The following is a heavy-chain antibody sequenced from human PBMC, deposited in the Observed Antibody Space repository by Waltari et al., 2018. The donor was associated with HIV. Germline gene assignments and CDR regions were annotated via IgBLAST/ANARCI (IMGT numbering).Heavy chain of an antibody. J-gene: IGHJ5*02. V-gene: IGHV1-69*06. CDR2: IIPIFGTA. CDR3: ARSPLHYSTVTRWFDP. Sequence: QVQLVQSGAEVKKPGSSVKVSCKASGGTFSSYAISWVRQAPGQGLEWMGGIIPIFGTANYAQKFQGRVTITADKSTSTAYMELSSLRSEDTAVYYCARSPLHYSTVTRWFDPWGQGTLVTVSS. CDR1: GGTFSSYA. D-gene: IGHD4-4*01.